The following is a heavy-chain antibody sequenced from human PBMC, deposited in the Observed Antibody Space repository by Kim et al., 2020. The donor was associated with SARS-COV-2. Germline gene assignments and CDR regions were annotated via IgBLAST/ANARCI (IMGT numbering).Heavy chain of an antibody. D-gene: IGHD6-19*01. CDR3: ARWGYQWLAD. CDR1: GFTFSSYG. Sequence: GGSLRLSCAASGFTFSSYGLHWVRQAPGKGLQWVAFISHDGSNKNYGESVKGRFSVSRDNPKNTLYLQMDSLRTEDTAVYYCARWGYQWLADWGQGTLVTVSS. V-gene: IGHV3-30*03. J-gene: IGHJ4*02. CDR2: ISHDGSNK.